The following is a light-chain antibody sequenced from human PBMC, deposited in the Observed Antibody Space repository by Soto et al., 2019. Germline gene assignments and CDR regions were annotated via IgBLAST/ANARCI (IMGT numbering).Light chain of an antibody. V-gene: IGLV2-14*01. CDR1: SSDVGGYNY. Sequence: QSALTQPASVSGSPGPSITISCTGTSSDVGGYNYVYWYQQHPGKAPKLMIYDVSNRPSGVSNGFSGSKSGNTASLTISGLQAEDEADYYCSSYTSSSVVFGGGTKLTVL. CDR3: SSYTSSSVV. CDR2: DVS. J-gene: IGLJ2*01.